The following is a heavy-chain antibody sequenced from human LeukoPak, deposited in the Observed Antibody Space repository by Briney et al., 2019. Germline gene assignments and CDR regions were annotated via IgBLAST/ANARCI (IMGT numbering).Heavy chain of an antibody. CDR2: IIPIFGTA. J-gene: IGHJ4*02. CDR1: GFTFTGYY. CDR3: SGRYYDFWSGYSKPWDY. D-gene: IGHD3-3*01. Sequence: GASVKVSCKASGFTFTGYYIHWVRQAPGQGLEWMGGIIPIFGTANYAQKFQGRVTITTDESTSTAYMELSSLRSEDTAVYYCSGRYYDFWSGYSKPWDYWGQGTLVTVSS. V-gene: IGHV1-69*05.